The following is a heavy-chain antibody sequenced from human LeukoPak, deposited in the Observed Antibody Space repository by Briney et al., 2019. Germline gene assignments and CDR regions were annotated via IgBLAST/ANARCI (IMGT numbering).Heavy chain of an antibody. V-gene: IGHV4-59*01. CDR1: GGSISSYY. CDR3: AGGYIYGSTYYYMDV. D-gene: IGHD5-18*01. Sequence: SETLSLTCSVSGGSISSYYWSWIRQPPGKGLEWIGYIYYSGSTNYNPSLKSRVTISVDTSKNQFSLKLSSVTAADTAVYYCAGGYIYGSTYYYMDVWGKGTTVTISS. J-gene: IGHJ6*03. CDR2: IYYSGST.